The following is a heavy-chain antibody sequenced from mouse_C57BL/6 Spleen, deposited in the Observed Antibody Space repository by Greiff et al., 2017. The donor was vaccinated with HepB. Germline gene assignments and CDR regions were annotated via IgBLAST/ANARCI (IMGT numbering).Heavy chain of an antibody. CDR2: IWSDGST. D-gene: IGHD1-1*01. V-gene: IGHV2-6-1*01. J-gene: IGHJ1*03. CDR3: ARQYGSSYDWYFDV. Sequence: QVQLKESGPGLVAPSQSLSITCTVSGFSLTSYGVHWVRQPPGKGLEWLVVIWSDGSTTYNSALKSRLSISKDNSKSLVFLKMNSLQTDDTAMYYCARQYGSSYDWYFDVWGTGTTVTVSS. CDR1: GFSLTSYG.